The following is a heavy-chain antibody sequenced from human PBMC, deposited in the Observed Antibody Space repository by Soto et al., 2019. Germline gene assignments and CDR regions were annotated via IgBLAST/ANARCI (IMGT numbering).Heavy chain of an antibody. Sequence: GGSLRLSCAGSGFTFSNYRIHWVRQAPGKGLVWVARANPDGTSTNYADSVEGRFTVSRDNAKNTLFLQMNSLRAEDTAVYFCVRGTNDWPGMDYWGQGTLVTVSS. V-gene: IGHV3-74*01. CDR1: GFTFSNYR. CDR2: ANPDGTST. J-gene: IGHJ4*02. D-gene: IGHD3-9*01. CDR3: VRGTNDWPGMDY.